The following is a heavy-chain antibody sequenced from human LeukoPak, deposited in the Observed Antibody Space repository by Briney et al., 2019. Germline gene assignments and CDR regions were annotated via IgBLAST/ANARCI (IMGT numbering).Heavy chain of an antibody. V-gene: IGHV1-2*02. CDR2: INPNSGGT. CDR1: GYTFTSYA. Sequence: ASVKVSCKASGYTFTSYAMNWVRQAPGQGLEWMGWINPNSGGTNYAQKFQGRVTMTRDTSISTAYMELSRLRSDDTAVYYCRVPMVRGVIIGVYFDYWGQGTLVTVSS. J-gene: IGHJ4*02. D-gene: IGHD3-10*01. CDR3: RVPMVRGVIIGVYFDY.